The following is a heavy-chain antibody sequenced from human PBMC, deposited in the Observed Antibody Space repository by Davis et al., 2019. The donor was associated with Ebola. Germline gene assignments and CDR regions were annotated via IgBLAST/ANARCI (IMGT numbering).Heavy chain of an antibody. D-gene: IGHD3-3*01. CDR2: ISSYNGNT. CDR1: GYTFTSYG. Sequence: ASVTVSCKASGYTFTSYGISWVRQAPGQGLEWMGWISSYNGNTNYAQKLQGRVTMTTDTSTSTAYMELRSLRSDDTAVYYCARDSTGDWSGRNWFDPWGQGILVTVSS. V-gene: IGHV1-18*01. CDR3: ARDSTGDWSGRNWFDP. J-gene: IGHJ5*02.